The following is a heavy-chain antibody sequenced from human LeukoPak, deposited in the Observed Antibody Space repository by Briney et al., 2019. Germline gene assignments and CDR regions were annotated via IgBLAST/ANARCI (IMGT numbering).Heavy chain of an antibody. CDR1: GGSISSYY. CDR3: ARTRYYYGSSGYYVGGIFDY. D-gene: IGHD3-22*01. J-gene: IGHJ4*02. V-gene: IGHV4-4*09. Sequence: SETLSLTCTVSGGSISSYYWSWIRQPPGKGLEWIGYIYTSGSTNYNPSLKSRVTISVDTSKNQFSLKLSSVTAADTAVYYCARTRYYYGSSGYYVGGIFDYWGQGTLVTVSS. CDR2: IYTSGST.